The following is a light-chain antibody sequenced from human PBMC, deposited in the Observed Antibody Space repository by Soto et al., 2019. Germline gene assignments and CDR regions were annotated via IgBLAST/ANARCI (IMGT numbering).Light chain of an antibody. CDR3: QQYYSTPPT. CDR2: WAS. J-gene: IGKJ4*01. Sequence: DSVMTQSPDSLAVSLGERATINCKSGHSVLYSSNNKNYLAWYQQKPGQPPKLLIYWASTRESGVPDRFSGSGSGTDFTLTISSLQAEDVAVYYCQQYYSTPPTFGGGTKVDIK. V-gene: IGKV4-1*01. CDR1: HSVLYSSNNKNY.